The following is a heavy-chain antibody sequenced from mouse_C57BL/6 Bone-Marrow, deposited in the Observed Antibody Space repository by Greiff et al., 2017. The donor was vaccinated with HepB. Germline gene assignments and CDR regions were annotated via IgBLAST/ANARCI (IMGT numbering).Heavy chain of an antibody. D-gene: IGHD2-12*01. CDR1: GYTFTDYY. V-gene: IGHV1-76*01. J-gene: IGHJ2*01. CDR2: IYPGSGNT. Sequence: VQLQQSGAELVRPGASVKLSCKASGYTFTDYYINWVKQRPGQGLEWIARIYPGSGNTYYNEKFKGKATLTAEKSSSNAYMQLSSLTSEDSAVYFCANVQDSYCVDYWGQGTTLTVSS. CDR3: ANVQDSYCVDY.